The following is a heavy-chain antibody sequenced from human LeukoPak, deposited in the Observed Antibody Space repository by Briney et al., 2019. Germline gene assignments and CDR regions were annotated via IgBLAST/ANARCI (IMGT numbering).Heavy chain of an antibody. D-gene: IGHD5-12*01. CDR1: GFTFSSYE. J-gene: IGHJ5*02. V-gene: IGHV3-48*03. CDR2: ISSSGSTI. Sequence: GGSLRLSCAASGFTFSSYEMIWVRQAPGKGLEWVSYISSSGSTIYYADSVKGRFTISRDNAKNSLYLQMNSLRAEDTAVYYCARDLRGYSGYDSLPWGQGTLVTVSS. CDR3: ARDLRGYSGYDSLP.